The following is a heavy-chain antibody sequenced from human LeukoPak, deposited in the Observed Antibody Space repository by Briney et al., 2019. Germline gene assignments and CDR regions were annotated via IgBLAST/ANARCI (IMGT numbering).Heavy chain of an antibody. D-gene: IGHD3-22*01. J-gene: IGHJ4*02. Sequence: GASVKVSCKASGYTFTGYYMHWVRQATGQGLEWMGWMNPNSGSTGYAQKFQGRVTMTRNTSISTAYMELSSLRSEDTAVYYCARAPYYYDSSGYFDYWGQGTLVTVSS. V-gene: IGHV1-8*02. CDR3: ARAPYYYDSSGYFDY. CDR1: GYTFTGYY. CDR2: MNPNSGST.